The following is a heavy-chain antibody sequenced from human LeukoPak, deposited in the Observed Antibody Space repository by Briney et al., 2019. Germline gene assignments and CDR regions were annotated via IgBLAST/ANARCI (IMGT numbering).Heavy chain of an antibody. Sequence: SETLSLTCTVSGGSISSYYWSWIRQPPGKGPEWIGYIYYSGNSNYNPSLESRVTISVDTSKNQISLKLNSVTAEDTAVYYCARGSITIFGEWLGSWFDPWGQGTLVTVSS. CDR1: GGSISSYY. CDR2: IYYSGNS. CDR3: ARGSITIFGEWLGSWFDP. J-gene: IGHJ5*02. V-gene: IGHV4-59*01. D-gene: IGHD3-3*01.